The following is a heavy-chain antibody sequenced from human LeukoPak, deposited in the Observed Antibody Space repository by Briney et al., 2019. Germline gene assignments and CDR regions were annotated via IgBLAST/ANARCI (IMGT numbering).Heavy chain of an antibody. CDR2: TNSDGSTT. Sequence: GGSLRLSCAASGFTFNTYWMYWVRQAPGKGLVWVSRTNSDGSTTSYADSVKGRFTISRDNAKNTLYLQMNSLRVDDTAVYYCARGGVDYWGPGTLVTVSS. J-gene: IGHJ4*02. CDR1: GFTFNTYW. CDR3: ARGGVDY. V-gene: IGHV3-74*01.